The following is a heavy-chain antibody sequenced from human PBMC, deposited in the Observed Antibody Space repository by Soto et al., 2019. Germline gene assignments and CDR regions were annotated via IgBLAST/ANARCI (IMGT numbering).Heavy chain of an antibody. J-gene: IGHJ6*02. CDR2: ISYDGSNK. D-gene: IGHD3-9*01. V-gene: IGHV3-30-3*01. CDR3: AREVLRSYGMDV. CDR1: GFTFSSYA. Sequence: QVQLVESGGGVVQPGRSLRLSCAASGFTFSSYAMHWVRQAPGKGLEWVAVISYDGSNKYYADSVKGRFTISRDNSKNTLYLQMNSLRAEDTAVYYCAREVLRSYGMDVWGQGTTVTVSS.